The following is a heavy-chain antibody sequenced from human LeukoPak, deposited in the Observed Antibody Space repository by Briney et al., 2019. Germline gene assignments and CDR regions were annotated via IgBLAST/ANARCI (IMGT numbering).Heavy chain of an antibody. J-gene: IGHJ5*02. Sequence: SETLSLTRAVYGGSLSGYYWSWIRQPPGKGVEWIGDINHSGSTNYNPSLKRRVTLSVDTSKNQFSLKLSSVTAADTAVYYCARGSYYGSGSYRGNWFDPWGQGTLVTVSS. CDR1: GGSLSGYY. CDR3: ARGSYYGSGSYRGNWFDP. V-gene: IGHV4-34*01. D-gene: IGHD3-10*01. CDR2: INHSGST.